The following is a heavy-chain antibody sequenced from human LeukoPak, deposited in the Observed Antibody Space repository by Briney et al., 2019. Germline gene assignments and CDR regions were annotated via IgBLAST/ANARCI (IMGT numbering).Heavy chain of an antibody. CDR3: ARDVPAVELQLELRRPYYFDY. CDR2: IYYSGST. J-gene: IGHJ4*02. CDR1: GGSISSSSYY. Sequence: SETLSLTCTVSGGSISSSSYYWGWIRQPPGKGLEWIGSIYYSGSTYYNPSLKSRVTISVDTSKNQFSLKLSSVTAADTAVYYCARDVPAVELQLELRRPYYFDYWGQGTLVTVSS. D-gene: IGHD1-1*01. V-gene: IGHV4-39*07.